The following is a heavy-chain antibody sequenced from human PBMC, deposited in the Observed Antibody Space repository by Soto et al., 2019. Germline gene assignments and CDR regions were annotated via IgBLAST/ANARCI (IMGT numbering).Heavy chain of an antibody. V-gene: IGHV1-69*02. J-gene: IGHJ4*02. CDR1: GGTFSSYT. CDR3: ARVRGDYSDSS. CDR2: IIPILGIA. D-gene: IGHD3-22*01. Sequence: QVQLVQSGAEVKKPGSSVKVSCKASGGTFSSYTISWVRQAPGQGLEWMGRIIPILGIANYAQKFQGRVTITADKATSTSYMELSSLRSEDTAVYYCARVRGDYSDSSWGQGTLVTVSS.